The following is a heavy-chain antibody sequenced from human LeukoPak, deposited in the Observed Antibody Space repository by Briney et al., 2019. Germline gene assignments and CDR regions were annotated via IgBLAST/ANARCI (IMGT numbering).Heavy chain of an antibody. D-gene: IGHD2-15*01. CDR1: GGSFSGYY. CDR3: WLEKVVAAYFDS. J-gene: IGHJ4*02. CDR2: INHSGST. V-gene: IGHV4-34*03. Sequence: PSETLSLTCAVYGGSFSGYYWSWIRQPPGKGLEWIGEINHSGSTNYNPSLKSRVTMSVDTSKNQFSLKLISVSAADTAIYYCWLEKVVAAYFDSWGQGTLVTVSS.